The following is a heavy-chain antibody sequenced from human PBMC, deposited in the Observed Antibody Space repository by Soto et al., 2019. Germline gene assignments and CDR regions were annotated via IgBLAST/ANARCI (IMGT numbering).Heavy chain of an antibody. D-gene: IGHD3-16*01. CDR1: GFKFSNYA. V-gene: IGHV3-23*01. Sequence: LRLSCAASGFKFSNYAMSWVRQAPGKGLEWVSLISATGGGTYYADSVKGRFTISRDNSHNTLYLQVHSLTAEDTAVYYCAKDRRAGGNSAFYFDFWGQGARVTVSS. CDR2: ISATGGGT. J-gene: IGHJ4*02. CDR3: AKDRRAGGNSAFYFDF.